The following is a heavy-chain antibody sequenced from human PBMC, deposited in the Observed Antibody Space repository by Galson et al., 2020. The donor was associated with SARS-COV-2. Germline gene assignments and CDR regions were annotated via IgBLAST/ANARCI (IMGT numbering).Heavy chain of an antibody. V-gene: IGHV3-53*01. CDR2: TYSGGST. D-gene: IGHD6-25*01. CDR3: AKDHGLDV. CDR1: GFTVSSNY. J-gene: IGHJ6*02. Sequence: GESLKISCAASGFTVSSNYMSWVRQAPGKGLEWVSVTYSGGSTFYADSVKGRFTVSRDNSKNTLYLQMNSLKAEDTAVYYCAKDHGLDVWGQGTTVTVSS.